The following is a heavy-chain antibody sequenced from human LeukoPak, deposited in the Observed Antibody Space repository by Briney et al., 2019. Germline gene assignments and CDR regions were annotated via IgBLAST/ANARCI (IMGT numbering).Heavy chain of an antibody. V-gene: IGHV3-23*01. CDR1: GFTFSSYA. Sequence: GGSLRLSCAASGFTFSSYAMSWVRQAPGKGLEWVSGTSGTSGYTYYADSVKGRFNISRDNSKNTLYLQMNSLRAEDTAVYYCAKPSSGCSNFDSWGQGTLVTVSS. D-gene: IGHD6-19*01. CDR3: AKPSSGCSNFDS. J-gene: IGHJ4*02. CDR2: TSGTSGYT.